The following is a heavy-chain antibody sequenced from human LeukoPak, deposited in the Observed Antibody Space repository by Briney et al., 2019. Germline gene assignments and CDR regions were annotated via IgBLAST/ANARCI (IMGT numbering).Heavy chain of an antibody. Sequence: GGSLRLSCAASGFTFSDYYMSWVRQAPGKGLEWASSISSGAKTIYYADSVKGRFTISRDNAKNSLYLKMNSLRAEDTAVYYCARVGVLSSSWLLYWGQGTLVTVSS. CDR2: ISSGAKTI. CDR3: ARVGVLSSSWLLY. CDR1: GFTFSDYY. V-gene: IGHV3-11*04. J-gene: IGHJ4*02. D-gene: IGHD6-13*01.